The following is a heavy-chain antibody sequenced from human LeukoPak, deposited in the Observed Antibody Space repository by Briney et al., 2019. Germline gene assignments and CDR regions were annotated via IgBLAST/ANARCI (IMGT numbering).Heavy chain of an antibody. V-gene: IGHV3-48*04. CDR2: ISSSGSTI. CDR1: GCTFSSYS. CDR3: ARSPTYYDFWSGYPNDRQYFDY. D-gene: IGHD3-3*01. Sequence: GGSLRLSCAASGCTFSSYSMNWVRQAPGKGLERVSYISSSGSTIYYADSVKGRFTISRDNAKNSLYLQMNSLRAEDTAVYYCARSPTYYDFWSGYPNDRQYFDYWGQGTLVTVSS. J-gene: IGHJ4*02.